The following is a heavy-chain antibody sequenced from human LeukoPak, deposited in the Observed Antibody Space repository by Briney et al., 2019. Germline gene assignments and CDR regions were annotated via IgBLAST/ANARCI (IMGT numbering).Heavy chain of an antibody. D-gene: IGHD3-10*01. CDR3: RTFGPRITMVRGVTSYYFDY. V-gene: IGHV3-23*01. CDR2: ISGSGGST. J-gene: IGHJ4*02. CDR1: GFTFSSYA. Sequence: GGSLRLSCAASGFTFSSYAMSWVRQAPGKGLEWVSAISGSGGSTYYADSVKGRFTISRDNSKNTLYLQMNSLRAEDTAVYYCRTFGPRITMVRGVTSYYFDYWGLGTLVTVSS.